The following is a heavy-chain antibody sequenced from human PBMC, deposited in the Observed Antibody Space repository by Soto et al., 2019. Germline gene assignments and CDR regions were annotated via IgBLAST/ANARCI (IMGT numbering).Heavy chain of an antibody. V-gene: IGHV1-18*01. CDR2: ISAYNGNT. Sequence: ASVKVSCKASGYTFTSYGISWVRQAPGQGLEWMGWISAYNGNTNYAQKLQGRVTMTTDTSTSTAYMELRSLRSDDTAVYYCARVSYGSGSYWFEPWGQGTLVIVSS. CDR3: ARVSYGSGSYWFEP. J-gene: IGHJ5*02. CDR1: GYTFTSYG. D-gene: IGHD3-10*01.